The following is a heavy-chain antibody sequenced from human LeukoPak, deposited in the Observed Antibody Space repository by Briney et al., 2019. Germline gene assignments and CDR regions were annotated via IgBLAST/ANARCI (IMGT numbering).Heavy chain of an antibody. CDR3: ARATYSSGWYLLYYFDY. CDR1: GGTFSSYA. J-gene: IGHJ4*02. D-gene: IGHD6-19*01. Sequence: SVKVSCKVSGGTFSSYAISWVRQAPGQGLEWMGGIIPIFGTANYAQKFQGRVTITTDESTSTAYMELSSLRSEDTAVYYCARATYSSGWYLLYYFDYWGQGTLVTVSS. CDR2: IIPIFGTA. V-gene: IGHV1-69*05.